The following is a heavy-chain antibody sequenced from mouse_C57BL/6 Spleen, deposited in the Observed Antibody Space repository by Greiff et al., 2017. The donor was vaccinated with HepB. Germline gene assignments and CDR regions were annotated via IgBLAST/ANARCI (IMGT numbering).Heavy chain of an antibody. CDR3: ARFGYDLAYFDY. D-gene: IGHD2-2*01. CDR2: IYPGDGDT. V-gene: IGHV1-80*01. Sequence: QVQLKESGAELVKPGASVKISCKASGYAFSSYWMNWVKQRPGKGLEWIGQIYPGDGDTNYNGKFKGKATLTADKSSSTAYMQLSSLTSEDSAVYFCARFGYDLAYFDYWGQGTTLTVSS. CDR1: GYAFSSYW. J-gene: IGHJ2*01.